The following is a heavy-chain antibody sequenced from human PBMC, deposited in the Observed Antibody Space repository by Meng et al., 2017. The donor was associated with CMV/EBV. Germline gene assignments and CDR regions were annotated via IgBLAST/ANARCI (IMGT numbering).Heavy chain of an antibody. CDR3: AHLHTYYDFWSGYYTGWFDP. CDR2: IYWNDDK. V-gene: IGHV2-5*01. CDR1: TSGVG. J-gene: IGHJ5*02. Sequence: TSGVGVGWIRQPPGTALEWLALIYWNDDKRYSPSLKSRLTITKDTSKNQVVLTMTNMDPVDTATYYCAHLHTYYDFWSGYYTGWFDPWGQGTLVTVSS. D-gene: IGHD3-3*01.